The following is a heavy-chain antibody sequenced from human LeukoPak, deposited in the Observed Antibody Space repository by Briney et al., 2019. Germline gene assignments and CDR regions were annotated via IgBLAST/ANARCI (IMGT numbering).Heavy chain of an antibody. D-gene: IGHD3-10*01. CDR2: IYPGDSDT. J-gene: IGHJ4*02. Sequence: GESLKISCKGSGYSFTSYWIGWVRQMPGKGLEWMGIIYPGDSDTTYRPSFQGQVTISADRSISTAYLQWSSLKASDSAMYYCARQHGSGSYYSRVIDYWGQGTLVTVSS. V-gene: IGHV5-51*01. CDR3: ARQHGSGSYYSRVIDY. CDR1: GYSFTSYW.